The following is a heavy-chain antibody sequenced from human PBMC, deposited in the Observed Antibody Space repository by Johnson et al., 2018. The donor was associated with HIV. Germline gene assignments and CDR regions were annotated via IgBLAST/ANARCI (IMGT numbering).Heavy chain of an antibody. V-gene: IGHV3-20*04. CDR2: INWNGGST. J-gene: IGHJ3*02. D-gene: IGHD5-18*01. Sequence: MLLVESGGGVVRPGGSLRLSCAASGFTFDDYGMSWVRQAPGKGLEWVSGINWNGGSTGYADSVKGRFTISRDNAKNSLYLQMNSLRADDTAVYYCARLPSGYSRDGFNIWGQGTMVTVSS. CDR3: ARLPSGYSRDGFNI. CDR1: GFTFDDYG.